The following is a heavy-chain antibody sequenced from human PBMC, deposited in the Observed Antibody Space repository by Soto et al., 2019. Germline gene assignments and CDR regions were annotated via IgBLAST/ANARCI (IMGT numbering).Heavy chain of an antibody. CDR3: ARGEQYSGRIFDY. J-gene: IGHJ4*02. CDR1: GDSVSSNSAA. Sequence: QVQLQQSGPGLVKPSQTLSVTCGISGDSVSSNSAAWNWLRQSTSRGLEWLGRTYYRSKWYNDYAVSVESRITINPDTSKTPISLQLNFVTPEDTAVYFCARGEQYSGRIFDYWGQGTLVTVSS. V-gene: IGHV6-1*01. D-gene: IGHD1-26*01. CDR2: TYYRSKWYN.